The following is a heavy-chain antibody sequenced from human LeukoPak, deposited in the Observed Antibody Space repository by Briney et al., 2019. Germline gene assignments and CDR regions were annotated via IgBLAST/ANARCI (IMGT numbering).Heavy chain of an antibody. CDR3: ARDGGYCTSTSCYGDAFDI. CDR1: GMTFDRHG. D-gene: IGHD2-2*01. V-gene: IGHV3-30*02. Sequence: GGSLRLSCEVSGMTFDRHGMHWVRESPGKGLEWLTFIKYDGTRTDYEDSVKGRFTISIDNAKNSVYLQMNSLRAEDTALYYCARDGGYCTSTSCYGDAFDIWGQGTMVTVFS. CDR2: IKYDGTRT. J-gene: IGHJ3*02.